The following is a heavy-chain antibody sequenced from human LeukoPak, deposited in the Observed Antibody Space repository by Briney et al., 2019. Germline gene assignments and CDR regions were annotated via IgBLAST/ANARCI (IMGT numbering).Heavy chain of an antibody. D-gene: IGHD5-18*01. CDR2: VSGSGGST. CDR1: GFTFSSYG. Sequence: PGGSLRLSCAASGFTFSSYGMSWVRQAPGKGLEWVSAVSGSGGSTYYADSVKGRFTISRDNAKNSLYLQMNSLRAEDTALYYCAKSRGYNYGPDDFDYWGQGTLVTVSS. CDR3: AKSRGYNYGPDDFDY. V-gene: IGHV3-23*01. J-gene: IGHJ4*02.